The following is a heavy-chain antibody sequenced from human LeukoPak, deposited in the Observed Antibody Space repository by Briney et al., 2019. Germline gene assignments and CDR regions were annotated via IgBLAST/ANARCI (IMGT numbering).Heavy chain of an antibody. CDR2: FDPEDGET. CDR3: ATDPVPFTRSWYYMGAFDI. CDR1: GYTLTELS. Sequence: ASVKVSCKVSGYTLTELSMHWVRQAPGKGLEWMGGFDPEDGETIYAQKFQGRVTMTEDTSTDTAYMELSSLRSEDTAVYYCATDPVPFTRSWYYMGAFDIWGQGTMVTVSS. D-gene: IGHD6-13*01. V-gene: IGHV1-24*01. J-gene: IGHJ3*02.